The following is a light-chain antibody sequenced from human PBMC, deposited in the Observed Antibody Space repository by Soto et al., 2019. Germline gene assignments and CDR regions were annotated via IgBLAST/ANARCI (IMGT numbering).Light chain of an antibody. V-gene: IGLV2-14*03. CDR2: DVS. CDR3: SSYTTTTSLVV. CDR1: SSDVGGYNF. Sequence: QSVLTQPASVSGSPGQSITISCSGTSSDVGGYNFVSWYQVHPGKAPRLILYDVSSRPSGVSYRFSGSKSANTASLNISRLQAGDEADYYCSSYTTTTSLVVFGGGTKPTVL. J-gene: IGLJ2*01.